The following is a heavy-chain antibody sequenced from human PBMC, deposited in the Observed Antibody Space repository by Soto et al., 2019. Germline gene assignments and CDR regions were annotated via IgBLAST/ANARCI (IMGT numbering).Heavy chain of an antibody. Sequence: PSETLSLTCTVSGGSISSSSYHWGWIRQPPGKGLECFGIFFFIGPTYYNPSLRTRVTVSSDTPRNQFSLILTFVTATDTAVYYCASRVGATPPSFWGQGVLVTVSS. CDR1: GGSISSSSYH. J-gene: IGHJ4*01. V-gene: IGHV4-39*01. CDR2: FFFIGPT. D-gene: IGHD1-26*01. CDR3: ASRVGATPPSF.